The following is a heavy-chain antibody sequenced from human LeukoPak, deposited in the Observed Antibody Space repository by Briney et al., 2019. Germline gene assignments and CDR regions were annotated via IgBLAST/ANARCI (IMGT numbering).Heavy chain of an antibody. Sequence: PSQTLSLTCSVSGVSISSGPYFWSWIRQSPGQGLEWIGYIWPSGSTNYNPSLSGRVAISLDKSRNHFTLMVTAVTAADTAVYYCARQLAYCSGGSCYYFDYWGQGTLVIVSS. CDR1: GVSISSGPYF. D-gene: IGHD2-15*01. V-gene: IGHV4-30-2*06. CDR2: IWPSGST. J-gene: IGHJ4*02. CDR3: ARQLAYCSGGSCYYFDY.